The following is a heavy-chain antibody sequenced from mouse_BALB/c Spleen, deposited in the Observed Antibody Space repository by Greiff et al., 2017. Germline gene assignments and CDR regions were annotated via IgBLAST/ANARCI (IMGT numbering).Heavy chain of an antibody. Sequence: VKVIESGGGLVQPGGSLKLSCAASGFDFSRYWMSWVRQAPGKGLDWIGEINPDSSTINYTPSLKDKFIISRDTAKNTLYLQMSKVRSEDTALYYCARRRGGYYSAWFAYWGQGTLVTVSA. CDR1: GFDFSRYW. CDR3: ARRRGGYYSAWFAY. J-gene: IGHJ3*01. CDR2: INPDSSTI. V-gene: IGHV4-1*02. D-gene: IGHD2-3*01.